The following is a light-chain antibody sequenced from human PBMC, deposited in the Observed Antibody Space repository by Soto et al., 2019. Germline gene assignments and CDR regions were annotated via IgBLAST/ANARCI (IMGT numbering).Light chain of an antibody. CDR1: QDIGNF. Sequence: DIQMTQSPPSLSAFVGDRVTIFRRASQDIGNFLAWYQQKPGKAPKLLIYAASTLQSGVPSRFSGSGSGTEFTLTISSLQPEEFATYYCQKLNSYPLTVGGGTKVDIK. CDR2: AAS. CDR3: QKLNSYPLT. V-gene: IGKV1-9*01. J-gene: IGKJ4*01.